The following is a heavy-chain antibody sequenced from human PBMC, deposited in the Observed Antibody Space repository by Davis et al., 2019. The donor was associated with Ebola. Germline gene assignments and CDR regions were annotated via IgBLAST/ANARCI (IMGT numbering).Heavy chain of an antibody. D-gene: IGHD3-10*01. J-gene: IGHJ4*02. CDR1: GFTFSSYA. Sequence: GESLKISCAASGFTFSSYAMHWVRQAPGKGLEWVAVIWYDGSNKYYADSVKGRFTISRDNSKNTLYLQMNSLRAEDTAVYYCAKEGRFLDYWGQGTLVTVSS. CDR2: IWYDGSNK. V-gene: IGHV3-30*02. CDR3: AKEGRFLDY.